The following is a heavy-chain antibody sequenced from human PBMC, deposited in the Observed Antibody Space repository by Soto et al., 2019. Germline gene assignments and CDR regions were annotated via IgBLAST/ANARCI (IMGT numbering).Heavy chain of an antibody. V-gene: IGHV3-23*01. CDR1: GFPFSSYA. J-gene: IGHJ6*02. CDR3: AKVWSVAAAGTFAGMDV. Sequence: GGSLRLSCAASGFPFSSYAMSWVRQAPGKGLEWVSAISGSGGSTYYADSVKGRFTISRDNSKNTLYLQMNSLRAEDTAVYYCAKVWSVAAAGTFAGMDVWDQGTTVTVSS. D-gene: IGHD6-13*01. CDR2: ISGSGGST.